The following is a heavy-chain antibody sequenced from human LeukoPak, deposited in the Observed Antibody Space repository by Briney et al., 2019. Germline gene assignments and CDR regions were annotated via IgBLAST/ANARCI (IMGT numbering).Heavy chain of an antibody. D-gene: IGHD6-13*01. CDR1: GGSFSGYY. J-gene: IGHJ4*02. CDR3: ARGAGLVGYFDY. Sequence: SETLPLTCAVYGGSFSGYYWSWIRQPPGKGLEWIGEINHSGSTNYNPSLKSRVTISVDTSKNQFSLKLSSVTAADTAVYYCARGAGLVGYFDYWGQGTLVTVSS. CDR2: INHSGST. V-gene: IGHV4-34*01.